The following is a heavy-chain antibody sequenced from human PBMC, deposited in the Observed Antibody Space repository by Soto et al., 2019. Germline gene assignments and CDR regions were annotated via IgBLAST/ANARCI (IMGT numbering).Heavy chain of an antibody. Sequence: ASVKVSCKASGYTFTSYAMHWVRQAPGQRLEWMGWINAGNGNTKYSQKFQGRVTITRDTFASTAYMELSSLRSEDTAVYYCARDPSQLRFLEWSTYSVCRQGTTVTVSS. CDR2: INAGNGNT. CDR1: GYTFTSYA. J-gene: IGHJ6*02. CDR3: ARDPSQLRFLEWSTYSV. V-gene: IGHV1-3*01. D-gene: IGHD3-3*01.